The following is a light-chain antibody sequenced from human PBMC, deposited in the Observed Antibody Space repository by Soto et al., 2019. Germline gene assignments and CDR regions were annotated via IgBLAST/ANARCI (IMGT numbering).Light chain of an antibody. CDR2: EDN. CDR3: QSYDATNQV. Sequence: NFMLTQPHSVSESPGKTVIISCTRSSGSIASNYVQWYQQRPGSSPTTVIYEDNQRPSGVPDRFSGSIYSSANSASLTISXXXXXXXADYFCQSYDATNQVFGGGTKL. J-gene: IGLJ3*02. CDR1: SGSIASNY. V-gene: IGLV6-57*01.